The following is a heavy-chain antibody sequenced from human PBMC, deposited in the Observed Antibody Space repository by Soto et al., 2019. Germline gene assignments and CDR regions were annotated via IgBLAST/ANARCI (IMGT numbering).Heavy chain of an antibody. CDR3: TRTLRTTPNYYYYYGMDV. J-gene: IGHJ6*02. D-gene: IGHD1-7*01. CDR2: IRSKANSYAT. CDR1: GFTFSGSA. V-gene: IGHV3-73*02. Sequence: VQLVESGGGLVQPGGSLKLSCAASGFTFSGSAMHWVRQASGKGLEWVGRIRSKANSYATAYAASVKGRFTISRDDSKNTAYLQMNSLKTEDTAVYYCTRTLRTTPNYYYYYGMDVWGQGTTVTVSS.